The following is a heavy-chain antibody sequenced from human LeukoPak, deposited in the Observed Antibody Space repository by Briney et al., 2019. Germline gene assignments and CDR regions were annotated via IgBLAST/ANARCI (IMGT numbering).Heavy chain of an antibody. J-gene: IGHJ4*02. CDR3: ARDRNPYYDGSGYGYC. CDR1: GGTFSSYA. CDR2: IIPIFGTA. Sequence: SVTVSCKASGGTFSSYAISWVRQAPGQGLEWMGGIIPIFGTANYAQKFQGRVTITADESTSTAYMELSSLRSEDTAVYYCARDRNPYYDGSGYGYCWGQGTLVTVSS. D-gene: IGHD3-22*01. V-gene: IGHV1-69*13.